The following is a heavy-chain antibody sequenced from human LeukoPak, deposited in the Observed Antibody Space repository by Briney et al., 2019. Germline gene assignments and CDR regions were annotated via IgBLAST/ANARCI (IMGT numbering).Heavy chain of an antibody. CDR1: GFTVSSNY. Sequence: GGSLRLSCAASGFTVSSNYMSWVRQAPGKGLEWVSVIYSGGNTYYADSVKGRFTISRDNSKNTLYLQMNSLRAEDTAVYYCARVEGNYYYGMDVWGQGTTVTVSS. CDR2: IYSGGNT. CDR3: ARVEGNYYYGMDV. V-gene: IGHV3-66*01. J-gene: IGHJ6*02.